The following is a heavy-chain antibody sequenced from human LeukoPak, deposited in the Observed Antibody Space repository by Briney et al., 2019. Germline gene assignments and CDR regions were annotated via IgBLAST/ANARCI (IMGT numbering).Heavy chain of an antibody. V-gene: IGHV3-21*01. Sequence: GGSLRLSCAACRFTFSSYSMNWVRQAPGKGLEWVASISSSSSYIYYADSVKGRFTISRDNAKNSLYLQMNSLSAEDTAVYYCARGALVVVAATRNDYWGQGTLVTVSS. CDR1: RFTFSSYS. CDR2: ISSSSSYI. J-gene: IGHJ4*02. D-gene: IGHD2-15*01. CDR3: ARGALVVVAATRNDY.